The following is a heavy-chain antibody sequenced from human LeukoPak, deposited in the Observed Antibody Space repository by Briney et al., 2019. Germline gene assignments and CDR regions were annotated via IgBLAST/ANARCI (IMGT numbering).Heavy chain of an antibody. J-gene: IGHJ3*02. Sequence: LSQTLSLTCAISGDTVSSNSAAWNWIRQSPSRGLEWLGRTYYRSKWYNDYAVSVKSRITINPDTSKNQFSLQLNSVTPEDTAVYYCARDFRPAVGGAFDIWGQGTMVTVPS. V-gene: IGHV6-1*01. CDR2: TYYRSKWYN. CDR1: GDTVSSNSAA. D-gene: IGHD6-13*01. CDR3: ARDFRPAVGGAFDI.